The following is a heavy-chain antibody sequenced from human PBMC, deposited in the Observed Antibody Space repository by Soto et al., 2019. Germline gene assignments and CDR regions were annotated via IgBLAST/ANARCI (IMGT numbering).Heavy chain of an antibody. CDR3: ARGNYDILTGYNIRYYYYYGMDV. CDR1: GFTFSSYE. CDR2: ISSSGSTI. J-gene: IGHJ6*02. D-gene: IGHD3-9*01. V-gene: IGHV3-48*03. Sequence: HPGGSLRLSCAASGFTFSSYEMDWVRQAPGKGLEWVSYISSSGSTIYYADSVKGRFTISRDNAKNSLYLQMNSLRAEDTAVYYCARGNYDILTGYNIRYYYYYGMDVWGQGTTVTVSS.